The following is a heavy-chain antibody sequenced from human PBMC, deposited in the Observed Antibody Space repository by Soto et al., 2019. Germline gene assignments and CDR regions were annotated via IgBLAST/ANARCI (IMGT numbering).Heavy chain of an antibody. D-gene: IGHD3-22*01. J-gene: IGHJ6*02. CDR2: ISGSGGST. V-gene: IGHV3-23*01. CDR1: GFTFSSYA. Sequence: PGGSLRLSCAASGFTFSSYAMSWVRQAPGKGLEWVSAISGSGGSTYYADSVKGRFTISRDNSKNTLYLQMNSLRAEDTAVYYCAKDILGFYYYDGMDVWGQGTTVTVSS. CDR3: AKDILGFYYYDGMDV.